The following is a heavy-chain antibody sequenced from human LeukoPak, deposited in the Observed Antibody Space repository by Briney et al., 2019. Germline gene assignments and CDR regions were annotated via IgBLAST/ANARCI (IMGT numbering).Heavy chain of an antibody. CDR1: GFAFTTFA. CDR2: ISATGGST. CDR3: AKLLQPAVHYQVFDH. V-gene: IGHV3-23*01. D-gene: IGHD2-2*01. J-gene: IGHJ4*02. Sequence: GGSLRLSCAASGFAFTTFAMTWVRQAPGEWLEWVSTISATGGSTYYADSLKGRFTISRDNSNNTLYLQMSSLRADDTALDYCAKLLQPAVHYQVFDHWGQGALVTVSS.